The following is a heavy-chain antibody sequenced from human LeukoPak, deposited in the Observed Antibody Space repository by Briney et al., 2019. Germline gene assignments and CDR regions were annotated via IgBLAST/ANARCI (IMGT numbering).Heavy chain of an antibody. CDR1: GGSFSVYY. Sequence: SETLSLTCAVHGGSFSVYYWSWIRHPPGKGLEWIGEINHSENTNYIPSLKIRVTISVDTSKNQFSLKLSSVTAADTAVYYCASAEPINSSGPPYFDYWGQGTLVTVSS. D-gene: IGHD6-19*01. J-gene: IGHJ4*02. V-gene: IGHV4-34*01. CDR2: INHSENT. CDR3: ASAEPINSSGPPYFDY.